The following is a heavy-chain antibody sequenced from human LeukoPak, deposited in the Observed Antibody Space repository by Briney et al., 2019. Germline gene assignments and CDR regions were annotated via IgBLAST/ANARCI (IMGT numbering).Heavy chain of an antibody. Sequence: GGSLRLSCAASRFTFSPYSMSWIRQAPGKGLEWVSYISSSGSTIYYADSVKGRFTISRDNAKNSLYLQMNSLRAEDTAVYYCARCGSYYGGVPHYWGQGTLVTVSS. CDR1: RFTFSPYS. J-gene: IGHJ4*02. D-gene: IGHD1-26*01. V-gene: IGHV3-11*04. CDR2: ISSSGSTI. CDR3: ARCGSYYGGVPHY.